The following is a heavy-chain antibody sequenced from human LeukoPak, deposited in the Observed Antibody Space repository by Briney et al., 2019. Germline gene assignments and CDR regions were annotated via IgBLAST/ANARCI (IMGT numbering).Heavy chain of an antibody. CDR2: ISSSSSYI. J-gene: IGHJ4*02. CDR3: ARGVGSTVSYYFDY. CDR1: GFTFSSYS. V-gene: IGHV3-21*01. Sequence: GGSLRLSCAASGFTFSSYSMNWVRQAPGKGLEWVSSISSSSSYIYYADSVKGRFTISRDNAKNSLYLQMNSLRAEDTAVYYCARGVGSTVSYYFDYWGQGTVVTVSS. D-gene: IGHD1-26*01.